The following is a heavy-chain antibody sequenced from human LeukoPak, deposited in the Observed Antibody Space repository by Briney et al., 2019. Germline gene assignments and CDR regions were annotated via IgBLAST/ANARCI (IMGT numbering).Heavy chain of an antibody. CDR1: GFTFSTYS. V-gene: IGHV3-21*01. CDR3: ARVAMYYYDSSGYSSAFDI. Sequence: GGSLRLSCAASGFTFSTYSMNWVRQAPGKGLEWVSSISSSNSYIFYADSVKGRFTISRDNAMNSLYLQMNSLRAEDTAVYYCARVAMYYYDSSGYSSAFDIWGQGTMATVSS. D-gene: IGHD3-22*01. J-gene: IGHJ3*02. CDR2: ISSSNSYI.